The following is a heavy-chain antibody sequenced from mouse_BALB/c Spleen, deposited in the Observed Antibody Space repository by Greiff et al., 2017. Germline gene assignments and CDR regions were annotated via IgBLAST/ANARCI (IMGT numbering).Heavy chain of an antibody. CDR2: INPSSGYT. CDR3: ARKWLLPMDY. V-gene: IGHV1-4*02. CDR1: GYTFTSYT. D-gene: IGHD2-3*01. J-gene: IGHJ4*01. Sequence: VQLVESAAELARPGASVKMSCKASGYTFTSYTMHWVKQRPGQGLEWIGYINPSSGYTEYNQKFKDKTTLTADKSSSTAYMQLSSLTSEDSAVYYCARKWLLPMDYWGQGTSVTVSS.